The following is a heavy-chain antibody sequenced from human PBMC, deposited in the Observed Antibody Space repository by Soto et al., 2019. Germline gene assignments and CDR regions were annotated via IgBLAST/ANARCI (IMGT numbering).Heavy chain of an antibody. V-gene: IGHV3-30*18. CDR3: ANPYYYDSSGLSLDAFDI. Sequence: QVQLVESGGGVVQPGRSLRLSCAASGFTFSSYGMHWVRQDPGKGLAWVAVISYDGSNKYYADSVKGRFTISRDNSKNALYLQMNSLRAEDTAVYYCANPYYYDSSGLSLDAFDICGQGTMVTVSS. CDR1: GFTFSSYG. J-gene: IGHJ3*02. D-gene: IGHD3-22*01. CDR2: ISYDGSNK.